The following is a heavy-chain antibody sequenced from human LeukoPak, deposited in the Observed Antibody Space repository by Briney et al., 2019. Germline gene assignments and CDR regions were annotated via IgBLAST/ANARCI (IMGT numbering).Heavy chain of an antibody. Sequence: GGSLRLSCAASGFTFSIYAMTWVRQAPGKGLEWVSGISSSGESAYYADSVKGRFTISRDNSKNTLYLQMNSLRAKDTAVYYCARDTLGYCSGGSCYNYWGQGTLVTVSS. V-gene: IGHV3-23*01. CDR3: ARDTLGYCSGGSCYNY. CDR2: ISSSGESA. CDR1: GFTFSIYA. J-gene: IGHJ4*02. D-gene: IGHD2-15*01.